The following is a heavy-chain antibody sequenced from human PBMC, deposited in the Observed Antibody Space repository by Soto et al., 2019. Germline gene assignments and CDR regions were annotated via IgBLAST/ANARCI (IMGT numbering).Heavy chain of an antibody. V-gene: IGHV4-4*09. CDR3: ARPLDDGHMDV. Sequence: QVQMQESGPGLVKPSETLSLTCTVSGDSVRNQYWSWIRRPPGRGLEWIGYIYRSGSTKYNPSLKTRLTISVDTSKNQFSLKLSSVTAADTAVYYCARPLDDGHMDVWGKGTTVTVSS. J-gene: IGHJ6*03. CDR1: GDSVRNQY. CDR2: IYRSGST.